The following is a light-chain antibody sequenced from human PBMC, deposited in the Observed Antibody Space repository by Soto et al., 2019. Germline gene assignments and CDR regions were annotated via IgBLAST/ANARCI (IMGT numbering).Light chain of an antibody. CDR3: QQYNNWTWT. V-gene: IGKV3-15*01. Sequence: EVVLTQSPGTLSLSPGERATLSCRASQTLTSTYLAWYQQKPGQAPRLLIYGASTRATDIPARFSGSGSGTEFTLSISSLQSEDFAVYYCQQYNNWTWTFGQGTKVDIK. CDR2: GAS. J-gene: IGKJ1*01. CDR1: QTLTSTY.